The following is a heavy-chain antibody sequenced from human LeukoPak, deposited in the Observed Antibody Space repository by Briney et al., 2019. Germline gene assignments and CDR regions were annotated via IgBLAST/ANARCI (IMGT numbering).Heavy chain of an antibody. CDR3: AGGLGYSSGWSEY. D-gene: IGHD6-19*01. CDR2: INPTGGDT. V-gene: IGHV1-46*01. CDR1: GYIFTDYY. Sequence: ASVKVSCKASGYIFTDYYIHWVRQAPGQGLEWMGIINPTGGDTVYSQKFQGRLTMTRDTSTNTVYMELSSLKSEDTAMFYCAGGLGYSSGWSEYWGQGTLVAVSS. J-gene: IGHJ4*02.